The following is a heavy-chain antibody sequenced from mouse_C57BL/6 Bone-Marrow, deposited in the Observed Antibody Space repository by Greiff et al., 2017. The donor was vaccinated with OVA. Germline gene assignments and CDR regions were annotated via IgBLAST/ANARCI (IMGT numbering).Heavy chain of an antibody. CDR3: ARSNHGYDDAPYWYFDV. CDR1: GYAFTNYL. J-gene: IGHJ1*03. V-gene: IGHV1-54*01. Sequence: QVQLKQSGAELVRPGTSVKVSCKASGYAFTNYLIEWVKQRPGQGLEWIGVINPGSGGTNYNEKFKGKATMTADKTSSTAYMQLSSLTSEDSAVYFCARSNHGYDDAPYWYFDVWGTGTTVTVSS. CDR2: INPGSGGT. D-gene: IGHD2-2*01.